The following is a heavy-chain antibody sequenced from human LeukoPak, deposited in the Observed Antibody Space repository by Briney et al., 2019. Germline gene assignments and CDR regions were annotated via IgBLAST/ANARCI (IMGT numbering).Heavy chain of an antibody. V-gene: IGHV3-30*02. CDR1: GFTFSSYG. Sequence: PGGSLRLSCAASGFTFSSYGMHWVRQAPGKGLEWVAFIRYDGSNKYYADSVKGRFTISRDNSKNTLYLQMNSRRAEDTAVYYGAKDQGGAGVFDYWGQGTLVTVSS. J-gene: IGHJ4*02. D-gene: IGHD7-27*01. CDR3: AKDQGGAGVFDY. CDR2: IRYDGSNK.